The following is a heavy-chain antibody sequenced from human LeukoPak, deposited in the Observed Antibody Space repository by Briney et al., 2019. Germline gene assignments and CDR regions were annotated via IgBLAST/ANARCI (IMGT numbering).Heavy chain of an antibody. CDR2: INPNSGGT. J-gene: IGHJ4*02. Sequence: ASVKVSCKASGYTFTGYYMHWVRQAPGQGLEWMGWINPNSGGTNYAQKFQGRVTMTRDTSINTAYMELSRLRSDDTAVYYCARECLDPYSGYDSGGYYFDYWGQGTLVTVSS. V-gene: IGHV1-2*02. CDR1: GYTFTGYY. CDR3: ARECLDPYSGYDSGGYYFDY. D-gene: IGHD5-12*01.